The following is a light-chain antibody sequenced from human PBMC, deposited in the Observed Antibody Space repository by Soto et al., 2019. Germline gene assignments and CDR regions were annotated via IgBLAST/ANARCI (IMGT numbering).Light chain of an antibody. CDR1: SSNIGTGYD. J-gene: IGLJ2*01. Sequence: QSVLTQPPSVSGAQGQRVTISCTGPSSNIGTGYDVHWYQQLPGTAPKLLIYGNSNRPSGVPDRFSGSKSGTSASLAITGLQAEDEADYYCQSYDSSLSALFGGGTKLTVL. CDR3: QSYDSSLSAL. CDR2: GNS. V-gene: IGLV1-40*01.